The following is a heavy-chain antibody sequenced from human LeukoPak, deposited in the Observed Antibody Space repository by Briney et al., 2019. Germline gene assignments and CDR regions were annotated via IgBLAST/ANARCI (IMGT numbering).Heavy chain of an antibody. D-gene: IGHD1-26*01. V-gene: IGHV1-18*01. Sequence: ASVKVSCKAPGYILRNYDMSWVRQAPGQGLEWMGWISVYNGNTNYPQKFQGRVTMTTDTSTNTAYMDLRSLRSDDTAMYYCARVDSGRYYGHDYWGQGTLVTVTS. CDR1: GYILRNYD. J-gene: IGHJ4*02. CDR3: ARVDSGRYYGHDY. CDR2: ISVYNGNT.